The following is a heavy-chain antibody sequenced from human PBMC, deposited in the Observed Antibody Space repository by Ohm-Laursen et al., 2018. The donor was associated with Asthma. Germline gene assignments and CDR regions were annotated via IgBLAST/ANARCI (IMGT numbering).Heavy chain of an antibody. V-gene: IGHV3-23*01. CDR3: AKVGWLLPYFDY. J-gene: IGHJ4*02. D-gene: IGHD3-22*01. Sequence: SLRLSCAASGFTFSSYAMSWVRQAPGKGLECVSAIIGSGADTYYADSVKGRFTISRDNSKNTLYLQMNTLRAEDTAVYYCAKVGWLLPYFDYWGQGTLVTVSS. CDR2: IIGSGADT. CDR1: GFTFSSYA.